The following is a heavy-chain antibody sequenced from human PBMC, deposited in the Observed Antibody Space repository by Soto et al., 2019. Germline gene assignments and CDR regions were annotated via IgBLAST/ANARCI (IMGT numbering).Heavy chain of an antibody. CDR2: IYYSGST. Sequence: QVQLQESGPGLVKPSQTLSLTCTVSGGSISSGGYYWSWIRQHPEKGQEWIGYIYYSGSTYYNPSLKSRVTISVDTSKNQFSLKLSSVTAADTAVYYRARGRGAVARWGFDPWGQGTLGTVS. J-gene: IGHJ5*02. D-gene: IGHD6-19*01. V-gene: IGHV4-31*03. CDR3: ARGRGAVARWGFDP. CDR1: GGSISSGGYY.